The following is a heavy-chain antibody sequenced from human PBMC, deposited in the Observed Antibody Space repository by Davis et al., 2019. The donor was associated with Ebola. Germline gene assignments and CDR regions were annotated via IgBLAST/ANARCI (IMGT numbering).Heavy chain of an antibody. D-gene: IGHD2-15*01. CDR3: ARGRYCSGGSCYSNPTDY. J-gene: IGHJ4*02. CDR1: GYSFTSYW. Sequence: GESLKISCKGSGYSFTSYWIGWVRQMPGKGLEWMGIIYPGDSDTRYSPSFQGQVTISADKSISTAYLQWSSLKASDTAMYYCARGRYCSGGSCYSNPTDYWGQGTLLTVSS. CDR2: IYPGDSDT. V-gene: IGHV5-51*01.